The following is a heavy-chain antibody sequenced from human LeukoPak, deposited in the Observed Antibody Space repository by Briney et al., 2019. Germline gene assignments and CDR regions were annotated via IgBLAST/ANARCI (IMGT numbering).Heavy chain of an antibody. CDR1: GGTFSSYA. CDR3: ARGLVVVPAAILGY. J-gene: IGHJ4*02. V-gene: IGHV1-18*01. Sequence: ASVNVSCKASGGTFSSYAISWVRQAPGQGLEWMGWISAYNGNTNYAQKLQGRVTMTTDTSTSTAYMELRSLRSDDTAVYYCARGLVVVPAAILGYWGQGTLVTVSS. CDR2: ISAYNGNT. D-gene: IGHD2-2*02.